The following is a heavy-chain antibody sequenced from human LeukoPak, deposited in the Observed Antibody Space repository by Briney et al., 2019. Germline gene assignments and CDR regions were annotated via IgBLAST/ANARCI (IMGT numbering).Heavy chain of an antibody. CDR1: GASISSGGYA. J-gene: IGHJ4*02. CDR2: IYHSGST. CDR3: ARGHTPDCSTTSCYRSPFDY. V-gene: IGHV4-30-2*01. D-gene: IGHD2-2*01. Sequence: SETLSLTCAVSGASISSGGYAWSWIRQPPGKGLEWIGYIYHSGSTNYNPSLQSRVAISVDRSKNQFSLKLSSVTAADTAVYYCARGHTPDCSTTSCYRSPFDYWGQGTLVTVSS.